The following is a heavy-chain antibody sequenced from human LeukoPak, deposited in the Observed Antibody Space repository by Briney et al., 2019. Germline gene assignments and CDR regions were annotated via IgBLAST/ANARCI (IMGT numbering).Heavy chain of an antibody. D-gene: IGHD3-10*01. V-gene: IGHV3-23*01. CDR1: GFTFSSYA. Sequence: GGSLRLSCAASGFTFSSYAMSWVRQAPGKGLEWVSAISGSGGSTYYADSVEGRFTISRDNSKNTLYLQMNSLRAEDTAVYYCARENNFGSGMDVWGQGTTVTVSS. CDR2: ISGSGGST. CDR3: ARENNFGSGMDV. J-gene: IGHJ6*02.